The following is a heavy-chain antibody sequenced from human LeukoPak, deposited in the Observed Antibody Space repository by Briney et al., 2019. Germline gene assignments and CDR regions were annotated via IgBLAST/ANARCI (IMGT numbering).Heavy chain of an antibody. CDR1: GFTLSDYE. V-gene: IGHV3-48*03. J-gene: IGHJ4*02. CDR3: VVVFDY. CDR2: ISNSGSTI. Sequence: PGGSLRLSCTASGFTLSDYEMNWVRQATGKGLEWVAYISNSGSTINYADSVKGRFTISRDNAKKSLYLQMNSLRAEDTAVYYCVVVFDYWGQGTLVTVSS. D-gene: IGHD3-22*01.